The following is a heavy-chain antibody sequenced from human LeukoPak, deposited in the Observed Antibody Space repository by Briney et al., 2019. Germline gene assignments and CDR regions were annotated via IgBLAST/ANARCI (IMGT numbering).Heavy chain of an antibody. CDR3: AKSGYGESGILVGRGSPYYFYYMQV. CDR1: GFTFHDYI. V-gene: IGHV3-43*01. J-gene: IGHJ6*03. Sequence: GGSLRLSCAASGFTFHDYIMQWVRQAPGKAPEWVSLISEDGGRADYADSVKGRFTISRDNSKNSVFLQMDSLTTDDTAMYYCAKSGYGESGILVGRGSPYYFYYMQVWGNGTSVTVSS. CDR2: ISEDGGRA. D-gene: IGHD5-12*01.